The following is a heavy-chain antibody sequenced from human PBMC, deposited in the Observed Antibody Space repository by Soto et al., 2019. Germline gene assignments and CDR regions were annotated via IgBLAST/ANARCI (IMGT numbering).Heavy chain of an antibody. V-gene: IGHV3-23*01. Sequence: EVQLLESGGASAHRGGSLKLPLAVIGFTIGPYGVPWVRQLPGRGQQWVCGFSGGSGETFYAESVKGRFTISRDNPRNTLYLHMNSLGAEDTAVYYCVRWNGYGDAWGRGPLVTVSS. J-gene: IGHJ4*02. CDR3: VRWNGYGDA. CDR2: FSGGSGET. CDR1: GFTIGPYG. D-gene: IGHD4-17*01.